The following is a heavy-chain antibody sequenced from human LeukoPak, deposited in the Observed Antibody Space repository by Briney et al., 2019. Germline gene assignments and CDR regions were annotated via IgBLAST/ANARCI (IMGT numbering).Heavy chain of an antibody. Sequence: SETLSLTCTVSGGSISSYYWSWIRQPPGKGLEWIGYVYYSGSTNYNPSLKSRVTISVDTPKNQFSLKLSSVIAADTAVYYCARGRPMYYDSSGYPLIYFDYWGQGTLVSVSS. J-gene: IGHJ4*02. D-gene: IGHD3-22*01. CDR2: VYYSGST. V-gene: IGHV4-59*01. CDR1: GGSISSYY. CDR3: ARGRPMYYDSSGYPLIYFDY.